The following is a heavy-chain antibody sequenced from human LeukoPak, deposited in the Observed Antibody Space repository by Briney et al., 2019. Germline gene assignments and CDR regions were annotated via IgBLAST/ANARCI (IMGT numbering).Heavy chain of an antibody. J-gene: IGHJ4*02. CDR3: ARTHSSSWPYSFDY. CDR2: IYPGDSDT. V-gene: IGHV5-51*01. D-gene: IGHD6-13*01. CDR1: GYSFTSYW. Sequence: GESLKISCKAFGYSFTSYWIGWVRQMPGKGLEWMGIIYPGDSDTRYSPSFQGQVTISADKPISTAYLQWSSLKASDTAIYYCARTHSSSWPYSFDYWGQGTLVTVSS.